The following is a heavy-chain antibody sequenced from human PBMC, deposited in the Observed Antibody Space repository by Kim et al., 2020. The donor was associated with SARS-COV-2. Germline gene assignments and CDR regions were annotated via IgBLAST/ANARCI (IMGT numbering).Heavy chain of an antibody. J-gene: IGHJ5*02. V-gene: IGHV4-61*01. CDR1: GGSVSSGSYY. CDR3: ARVAYDFWSGYHNWFDP. Sequence: SETLSLTCTVSGGSVSSGSYYWSWIRQPPGKGLEWIGYIYYSGSTNYNPSLKSRVTISVDTSKNQFSLKLSSVTAADTAVYYCARVAYDFWSGYHNWFDPWGQGTLVTVSS. D-gene: IGHD3-3*01. CDR2: IYYSGST.